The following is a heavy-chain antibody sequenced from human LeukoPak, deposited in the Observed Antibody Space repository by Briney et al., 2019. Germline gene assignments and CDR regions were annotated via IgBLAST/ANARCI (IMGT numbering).Heavy chain of an antibody. Sequence: ASVKVSCKASGYTFTSYDINWVRQATGQGLEWMGWMNPNSGNTGYAQKFQGRVTMTRNTSISTAYMELSSLRSEDTAVYYCATLGMGYDPSQNWFDPWGQGTLVTVSS. V-gene: IGHV1-8*01. CDR2: MNPNSGNT. D-gene: IGHD3-16*01. CDR3: ATLGMGYDPSQNWFDP. J-gene: IGHJ5*02. CDR1: GYTFTSYD.